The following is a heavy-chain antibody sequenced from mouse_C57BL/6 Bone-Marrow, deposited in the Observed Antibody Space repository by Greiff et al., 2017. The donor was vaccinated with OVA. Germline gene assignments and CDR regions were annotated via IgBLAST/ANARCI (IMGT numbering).Heavy chain of an antibody. V-gene: IGHV5-17*01. CDR3: ARDTTVDWYFDV. CDR1: GFTFSDYG. CDR2: ISSGSSTI. J-gene: IGHJ1*03. D-gene: IGHD1-1*01. Sequence: EVHLVESGGGLVKPGGSLKLSCAASGFTFSDYGMHWVRQAPEKGLEWVAYISSGSSTIYYADTVKGRFTISRDNAKNTLFLQMTSLRSEDTAMYYCARDTTVDWYFDVWGTGTTVTVSS.